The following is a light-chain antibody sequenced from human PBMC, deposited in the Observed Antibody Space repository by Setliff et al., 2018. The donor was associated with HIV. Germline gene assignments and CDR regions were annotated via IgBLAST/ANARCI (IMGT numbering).Light chain of an antibody. CDR3: LFSYRGARV. Sequence: QAVVTQEPSLTVSPGGTVTLTCGSSTGAVTSGHYPHWFQQKPGQAPRTLIYDTTNKHSWTPARFSGSLLGGKTALTLSGAQPDNEADYHWLFSYRGARVFGGGTKVTVL. CDR1: TGAVTSGHY. J-gene: IGLJ3*02. CDR2: DTT. V-gene: IGLV7-46*01.